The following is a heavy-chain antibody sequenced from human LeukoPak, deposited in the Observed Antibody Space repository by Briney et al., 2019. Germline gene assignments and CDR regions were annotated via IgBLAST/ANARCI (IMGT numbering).Heavy chain of an antibody. CDR3: ARNEVFSMKVVFTSGHDAFHI. J-gene: IGHJ3*02. CDR1: GGSFSGHY. Sequence: SETLSLSCGVSGGSFSGHYWSWIRQPPGKGLEWIGEINHSGSTSYNPSLKSRVTISLDTSKNQFSLKLTSVTAADTAVYYCARNEVFSMKVVFTSGHDAFHIWGQGTMVSVSS. CDR2: INHSGST. D-gene: IGHD3-22*01. V-gene: IGHV4-34*01.